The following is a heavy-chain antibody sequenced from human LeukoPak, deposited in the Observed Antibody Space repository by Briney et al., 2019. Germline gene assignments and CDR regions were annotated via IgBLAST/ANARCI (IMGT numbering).Heavy chain of an antibody. J-gene: IGHJ4*02. CDR3: ARGGSGRSGNYYSSYYFDY. Sequence: GGSLRLSCAASGFTVSGNYMAWVRQAPGKGLEWVSVIYSGGPTYYADSVKGRFTISRDTSKNTLYLQMNSLRVEDTAVYYCARGGSGRSGNYYSSYYFDYWGQGTLVTVSS. D-gene: IGHD3-10*01. CDR1: GFTVSGNY. V-gene: IGHV3-66*01. CDR2: IYSGGPT.